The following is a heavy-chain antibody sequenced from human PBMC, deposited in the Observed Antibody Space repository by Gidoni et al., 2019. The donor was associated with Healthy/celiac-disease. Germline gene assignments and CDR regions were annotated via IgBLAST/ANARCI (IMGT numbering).Heavy chain of an antibody. D-gene: IGHD3-10*01. CDR1: GFPFSRYG. J-gene: IGHJ4*02. CDR3: AKGGSGSSFYLLYFDY. V-gene: IGHV3-30*18. CDR2: ISYDGSNK. Sequence: QVQLVESWGGVVQPGRSLRLSCAASGFPFSRYGMHWVRPAPGKGLEWVAVISYDGSNKYYADSVKGRFTISRDNSKNTLYLQMNSLRAEDTAVYYCAKGGSGSSFYLLYFDYWGQGTLVTVSS.